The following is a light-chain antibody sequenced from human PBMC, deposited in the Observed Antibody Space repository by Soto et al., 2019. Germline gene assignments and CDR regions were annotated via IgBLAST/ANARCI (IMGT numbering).Light chain of an antibody. J-gene: IGKJ5*01. V-gene: IGKV1-5*03. CDR1: QSIGGF. Sequence: DIEVTQSPSSLSVSVGDRVTITCRASQSIGGFLNWYQQKPGKAPKLLIYKASTLKSGVPSRFSGSGSGTYFSFTISSLQPEDFATYYCQQYSNLITFGQGRRLEIK. CDR3: QQYSNLIT. CDR2: KAS.